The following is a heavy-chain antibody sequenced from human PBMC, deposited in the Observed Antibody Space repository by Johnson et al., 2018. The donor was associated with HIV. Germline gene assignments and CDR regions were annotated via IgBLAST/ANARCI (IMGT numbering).Heavy chain of an antibody. J-gene: IGHJ3*02. V-gene: IGHV3-30*04. D-gene: IGHD3-9*01. CDR1: GFTFSSHA. CDR3: AKDISDILTGGRDAFDI. Sequence: QVQLVESGGGVVQPGRSLRLSCAASGFTFSSHAMHWVRQAPGKGLEWVTFISYDGSNKYYADSVKGRFTISRDNSKNTLYLQMNSLRAEDTAVYYCAKDISDILTGGRDAFDIWGQGTMVTVSS. CDR2: ISYDGSNK.